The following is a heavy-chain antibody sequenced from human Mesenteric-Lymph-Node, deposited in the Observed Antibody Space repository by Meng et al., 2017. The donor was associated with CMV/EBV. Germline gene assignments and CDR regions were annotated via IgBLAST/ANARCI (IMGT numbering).Heavy chain of an antibody. CDR2: INWSGGDT. J-gene: IGHJ4*02. Sequence: GESLKISCTSSGFTFEEYAMNWVRQVSGKGLEWVSGINWSGGDTGYADSVRGRFTISRDSAKNSVYLQMSSLRAEDTALYYCARGYVEFSAFDFWGQGALVTVSS. CDR1: GFTFEEYA. V-gene: IGHV3-20*04. CDR3: ARGYVEFSAFDF. D-gene: IGHD4-17*01.